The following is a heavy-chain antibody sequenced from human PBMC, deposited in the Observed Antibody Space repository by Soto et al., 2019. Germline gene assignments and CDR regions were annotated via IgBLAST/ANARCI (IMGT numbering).Heavy chain of an antibody. CDR1: GGTFSSYT. J-gene: IGHJ4*02. CDR2: IIPILGIA. CDR3: ATDYGAYDSSGYLSFYYFDY. V-gene: IGHV1-69*02. Sequence: QVQLVQSGAEVKKPGSSVKVSCKASGGTFSSYTISWVRQAPGQGLEWMGRIIPILGIANYAQKFQGRVTITADKSTSTAYMELSSLGSEGTAVYYCATDYGAYDSSGYLSFYYFDYWGQGTLVTVSS. D-gene: IGHD3-22*01.